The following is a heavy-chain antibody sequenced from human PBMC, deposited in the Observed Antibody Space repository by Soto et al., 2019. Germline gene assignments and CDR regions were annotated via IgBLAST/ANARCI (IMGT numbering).Heavy chain of an antibody. CDR3: ARGPKLGDVGGHYDY. J-gene: IGHJ4*02. CDR2: VWYDGSNE. D-gene: IGHD2-21*02. V-gene: IGHV3-33*01. Sequence: QVQLVESGGGVVQPGRSLRLSCSASGFTFSIHGMHWVRQAPGKGLEWVSLVWYDGSNENYADSVKGRFTISRDNSKNTLDLEMNSLTAEDTAVYYCARGPKLGDVGGHYDYWGPGTLVTVSS. CDR1: GFTFSIHG.